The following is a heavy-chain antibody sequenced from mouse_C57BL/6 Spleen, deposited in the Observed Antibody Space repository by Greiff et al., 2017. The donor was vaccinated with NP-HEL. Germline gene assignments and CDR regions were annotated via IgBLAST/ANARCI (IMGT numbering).Heavy chain of an antibody. CDR2: IYPGDGDT. CDR3: ARSGTGRAMDY. Sequence: QVQLQQSGAELVKPGASVKISCKASGYAFSSYWMNWVKQRPGKGLEWIGQIYPGDGDTNYNGKFKGKATLTADKSSSTAYMQLSSLTSEDSAVYFCARSGTGRAMDYWGQGTSVTVSS. J-gene: IGHJ4*01. CDR1: GYAFSSYW. D-gene: IGHD4-1*01. V-gene: IGHV1-80*01.